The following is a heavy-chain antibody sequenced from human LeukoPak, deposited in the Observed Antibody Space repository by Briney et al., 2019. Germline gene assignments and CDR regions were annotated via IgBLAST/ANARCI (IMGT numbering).Heavy chain of an antibody. D-gene: IGHD3-10*01. CDR1: GFTFSSYA. Sequence: PGGSLRLSCAASGFTFSSYAMSWVRQAPGKGLEWDSTIGGGGESTYYADSVKGRFTISRDNSKNTVYLQMSSLRAEDTAVYYCAKPSGSGSNGYIDYWGQGTLVTVSS. V-gene: IGHV3-23*01. CDR2: IGGGGEST. J-gene: IGHJ4*02. CDR3: AKPSGSGSNGYIDY.